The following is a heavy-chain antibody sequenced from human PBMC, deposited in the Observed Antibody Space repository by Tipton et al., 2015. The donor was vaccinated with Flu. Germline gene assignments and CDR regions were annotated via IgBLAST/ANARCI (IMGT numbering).Heavy chain of an antibody. D-gene: IGHD2-21*01. Sequence: LRLSCTVSGGSISSYYWSWIRQPPGKGLEWIGYIYYSGSTNYNPSLKSRVTISVDTSKNQFSLKLSSVTAADTAVYYCARQGLWSRPYYFDYWGQGTLVTVSS. CDR2: IYYSGST. V-gene: IGHV4-59*08. CDR1: GGSISSYY. J-gene: IGHJ4*02. CDR3: ARQGLWSRPYYFDY.